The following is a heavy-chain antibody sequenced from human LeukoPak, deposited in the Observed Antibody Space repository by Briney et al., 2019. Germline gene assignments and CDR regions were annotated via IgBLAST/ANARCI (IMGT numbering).Heavy chain of an antibody. J-gene: IGHJ4*02. Sequence: PSETLSLTCTVSGGSISSGDYYWSWIRQPPGKGLEWIGYIYYSGSTYYNPSLKSRVTISVDTSKNQFSLKLSSVTAADTAVYYCARDKRSFDVTQITSNNWGQGTLVTVSS. V-gene: IGHV4-30-4*01. D-gene: IGHD3-9*01. CDR1: GGSISSGDYY. CDR2: IYYSGST. CDR3: ARDKRSFDVTQITSNN.